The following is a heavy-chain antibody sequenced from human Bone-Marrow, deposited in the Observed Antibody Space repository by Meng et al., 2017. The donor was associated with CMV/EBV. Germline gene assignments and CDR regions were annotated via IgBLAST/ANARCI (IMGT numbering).Heavy chain of an antibody. V-gene: IGHV3-66*02. CDR2: IYSGGST. J-gene: IGHJ4*02. CDR1: GLTVGDTY. CDR3: ARGDFWSGFYG. Sequence: GGSLRLSCAASGLTVGDTYMSWVRQAPGKGLEWVSVIYSGGSTYYADSVKGRFTISRDNSKNTLYLQMNSLTTEDTALYYCARGDFWSGFYGWGQGTLVTVSS. D-gene: IGHD3-3*01.